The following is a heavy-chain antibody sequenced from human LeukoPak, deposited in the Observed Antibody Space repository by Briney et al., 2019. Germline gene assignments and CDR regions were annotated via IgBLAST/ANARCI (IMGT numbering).Heavy chain of an antibody. J-gene: IGHJ4*02. Sequence: ASVKVSCKASGYTFRNHGITWARQAPGQGLEWMGWISAYNGDTHYAQNLQGRVTMTTDTSTSTAYMELRSLRSDNTAVYYCARGEITMDRGVIIVWQNDYWGQGTLVTVSS. V-gene: IGHV1-18*01. CDR3: ARGEITMDRGVIIVWQNDY. D-gene: IGHD3-10*01. CDR2: ISAYNGDT. CDR1: GYTFRNHG.